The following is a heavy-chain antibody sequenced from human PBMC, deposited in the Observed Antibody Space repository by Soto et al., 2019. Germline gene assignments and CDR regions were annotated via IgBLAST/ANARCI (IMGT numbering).Heavy chain of an antibody. J-gene: IGHJ4*02. V-gene: IGHV3-74*01. D-gene: IGHD6-13*01. CDR2: INSDGSST. Sequence: PGGSLRLSCAASGFTFSSYWMHWVHQAPGKGLVWVSRINSDGSSTSYADSVRGRFTISRDNAKNTLYLHMNSLRAEDTAAYYCARAVRAAAGTFDYWGQGPLVTVSS. CDR3: ARAVRAAAGTFDY. CDR1: GFTFSSYW.